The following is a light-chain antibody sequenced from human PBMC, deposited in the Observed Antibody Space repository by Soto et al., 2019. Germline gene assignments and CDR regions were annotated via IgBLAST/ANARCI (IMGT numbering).Light chain of an antibody. Sequence: DIQMTQSPSSLSASVGDRVTITCRASQDIRSDLGWYQQTPGKAPKRLIYGASSLQSGVPSRFSGSGSGTEFTLTISSLQPEDFATYFCLQYDSYPWAFGQGTKVEIK. V-gene: IGKV1-17*01. CDR3: LQYDSYPWA. CDR2: GAS. CDR1: QDIRSD. J-gene: IGKJ1*01.